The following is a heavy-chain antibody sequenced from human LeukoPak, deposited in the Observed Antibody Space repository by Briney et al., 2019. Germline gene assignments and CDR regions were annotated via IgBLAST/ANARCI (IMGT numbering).Heavy chain of an antibody. CDR3: ASVAKAVAGTLDY. J-gene: IGHJ4*02. V-gene: IGHV3-53*01. CDR2: IYSGGST. D-gene: IGHD6-19*01. Sequence: RGSLRLSCAASGFTVSSNYMSWVRQAPGKGLEWVSVIYSGGSTYYADSVKGRFTISRDNSKNTLYLQMNSLRAEDTAVYYCASVAKAVAGTLDYWGQGTLVTVSS. CDR1: GFTVSSNY.